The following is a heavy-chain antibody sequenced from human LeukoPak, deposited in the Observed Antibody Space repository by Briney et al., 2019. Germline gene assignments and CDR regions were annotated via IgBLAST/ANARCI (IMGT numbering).Heavy chain of an antibody. Sequence: GGSLRLSCAASGFIFSSYAMSWVRQAPGKGLEWVSVISASAGSTYYADSVKGRFTISRDNSKNTLNLQMNSLRAEDTAVYYCAKVRHPYGPPDQYFDHWGQGTLVTVSS. CDR1: GFIFSSYA. J-gene: IGHJ4*02. V-gene: IGHV3-23*01. CDR3: AKVRHPYGPPDQYFDH. D-gene: IGHD3-10*01. CDR2: ISASAGST.